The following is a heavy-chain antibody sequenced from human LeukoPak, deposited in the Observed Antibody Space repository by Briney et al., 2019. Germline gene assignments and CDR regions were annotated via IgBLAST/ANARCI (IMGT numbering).Heavy chain of an antibody. V-gene: IGHV3-30*03. Sequence: TGGSLRLSCAASGFTFSSYGMHWVRQAPGKGLEWVAVISYDGSNKYYADSVKGRFTISRDNAKNSLYLQMNSLRAEDTAVYYCARGWYDSSGYYDAFDIWGQGTMVTVSS. CDR1: GFTFSSYG. CDR2: ISYDGSNK. D-gene: IGHD3-22*01. J-gene: IGHJ3*02. CDR3: ARGWYDSSGYYDAFDI.